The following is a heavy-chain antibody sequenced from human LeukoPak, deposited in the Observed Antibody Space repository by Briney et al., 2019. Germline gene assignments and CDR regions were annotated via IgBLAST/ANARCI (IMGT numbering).Heavy chain of an antibody. CDR1: GGSFSGYY. V-gene: IGHV4-34*01. J-gene: IGHJ5*02. D-gene: IGHD3-3*01. Sequence: SETLSLTCAVYGGSFSGYYWSWIRQPPGKGLEWIGEINHSGSTNYNPSLKSRVTISVDTSKNQFSLKLSSVTAADTAVYYCARGHDTIFGVVTPNWFDPWGQGTLVTVSS. CDR3: ARGHDTIFGVVTPNWFDP. CDR2: INHSGST.